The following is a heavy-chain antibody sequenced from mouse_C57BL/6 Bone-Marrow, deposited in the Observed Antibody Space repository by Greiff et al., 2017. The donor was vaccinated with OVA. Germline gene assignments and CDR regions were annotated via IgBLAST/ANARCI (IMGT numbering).Heavy chain of an antibody. CDR2: LLPGSGST. V-gene: IGHV1-9*01. J-gene: IGHJ4*01. D-gene: IGHD2-4*01. CDR3: ARSRDYDGRYYYAMDY. CDR1: GYTFTGYW. Sequence: QVQLQQSGAELMKPGASVKLSCKATGYTFTGYWIEWVKQRPGHGLEWIGELLPGSGSTNYNEKFKGKATFTADTSSNTAYMQLSSLTTEDSAIYYGARSRDYDGRYYYAMDYWGQGTSVTVSS.